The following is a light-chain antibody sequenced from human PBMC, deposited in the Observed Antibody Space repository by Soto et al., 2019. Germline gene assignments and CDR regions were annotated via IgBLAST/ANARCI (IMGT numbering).Light chain of an antibody. CDR1: HSVNNN. J-gene: IGKJ1*01. CDR3: QQYADWTLT. CDR2: AXS. Sequence: IVVTKSPATLSLSRGERASLPXRASHSVNNNLPWFQQKHGXAPSXXXSAXSTMATGSPARLSGSGSGTDFTLTISSLQSGDFAAYYFQQYADWTLTFGQGTKVDIK. V-gene: IGKV3-15*01.